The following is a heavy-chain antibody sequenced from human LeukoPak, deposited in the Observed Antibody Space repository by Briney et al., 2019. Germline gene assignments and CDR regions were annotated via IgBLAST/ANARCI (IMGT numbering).Heavy chain of an antibody. CDR1: GFTFSSYW. V-gene: IGHV3-7*01. J-gene: IGHJ4*01. D-gene: IGHD1-1*01. CDR2: IKRDGSEK. Sequence: GGSLRLSCAASGFTFSSYWMTWVRQAPGKGLEWVANIKRDGSEKYYVDSVKGRFTISRDNAKNSLYLQMHSLRVEDKAVYFCARERETYNDYWGHGTLVTVSS. CDR3: ARERETYNDY.